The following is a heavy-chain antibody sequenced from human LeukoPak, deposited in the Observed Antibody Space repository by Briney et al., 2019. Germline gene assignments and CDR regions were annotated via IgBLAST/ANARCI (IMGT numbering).Heavy chain of an antibody. CDR1: GYTLTELS. V-gene: IGHV1-24*01. D-gene: IGHD5-12*01. Sequence: ASVKVSCKASGYTLTELSMHWVRQAPGKGLEWMGGFDPEDGETIYAQKFQGRVTMTEDTSTDTAYMELSSLRSEDTAVYYCARGQYSGYAYYYMDVWGKGTTVTVSS. CDR3: ARGQYSGYAYYYMDV. J-gene: IGHJ6*03. CDR2: FDPEDGET.